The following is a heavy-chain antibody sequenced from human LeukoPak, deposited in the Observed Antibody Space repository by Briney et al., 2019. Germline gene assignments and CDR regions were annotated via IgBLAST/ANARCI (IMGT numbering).Heavy chain of an antibody. CDR2: IRHDESNN. Sequence: GGSLRLSCAASGFTSSDYYMSWIRQAPGKGLEWVASIRHDESNNYYADSVKGRFTISRDTSNNTLYLQMNSLRAEDTAVYYCAKDRWATQTTYDAFDIWGQGTMVTVSS. V-gene: IGHV3-30*02. CDR1: GFTSSDYY. CDR3: AKDRWATQTTYDAFDI. J-gene: IGHJ3*02. D-gene: IGHD1-1*01.